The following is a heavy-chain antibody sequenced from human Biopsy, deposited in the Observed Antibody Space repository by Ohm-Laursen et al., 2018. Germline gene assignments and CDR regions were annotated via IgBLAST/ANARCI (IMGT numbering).Heavy chain of an antibody. V-gene: IGHV4-31*01. D-gene: IGHD3-22*01. J-gene: IGHJ5*02. CDR2: IFNSANT. CDR1: GGSISSGGSY. Sequence: SETLSLTWTVSGGSISSGGSYWSWIRQRPGKGLEWIGYIFNSANTYYNPSLKNLITISGDTSKNQFSLKLNSVTAADTAVYYCARGDYFDSNGYFWFDLWGQGTLVTVSS. CDR3: ARGDYFDSNGYFWFDL.